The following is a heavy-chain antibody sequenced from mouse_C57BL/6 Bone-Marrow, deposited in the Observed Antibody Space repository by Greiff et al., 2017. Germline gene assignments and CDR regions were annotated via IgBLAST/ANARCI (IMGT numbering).Heavy chain of an antibody. V-gene: IGHV1-85*01. CDR2: IYPRDGST. D-gene: IGHD2-13*01. Sequence: VKLVESGPELVKPGASVKLSCKASGYTFTSYDINWVKQRPGQGLEWIGWIYPRDGSTKYNEKFKGKATMTVDTSSSTAYMELHSLTSEDSAVYFCAGCGDSDAMDYWGQGTSGTVSS. J-gene: IGHJ4*01. CDR1: GYTFTSYD. CDR3: AGCGDSDAMDY.